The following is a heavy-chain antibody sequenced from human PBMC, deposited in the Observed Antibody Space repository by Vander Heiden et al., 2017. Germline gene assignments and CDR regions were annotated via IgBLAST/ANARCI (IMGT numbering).Heavy chain of an antibody. CDR2: ITYAGSNK. CDR3: ARDEDYAYYFDY. CDR1: GSTFSSSA. J-gene: IGHJ4*02. D-gene: IGHD2-2*01. Sequence: HVQLVESGGGVVQPGRPLRLFCTASGSTFSSSAMHWVRQAPGKGLEWVAVITYAGSNKYYADSVTGRFTISRDNSKNMLYLQMNSLRVEDTAVYYCARDEDYAYYFDYWGQGTLVTVSS. V-gene: IGHV3-30*01.